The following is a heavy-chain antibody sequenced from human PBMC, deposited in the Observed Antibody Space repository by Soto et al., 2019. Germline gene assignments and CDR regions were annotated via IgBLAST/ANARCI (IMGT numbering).Heavy chain of an antibody. CDR3: ATGVVGAADY. CDR2: TRNKADSYTT. V-gene: IGHV3-72*01. Sequence: EVQLVESGGGLVQPGGSLRLSCAASGFTFSDHYMDWVRQAPGKGLQWVGRTRNKADSYTTEYAASVKGRFIISRDDSKNSLYLQMNSLKTEDTAVYYCATGVVGAADYWGQGTLVTVSS. CDR1: GFTFSDHY. D-gene: IGHD1-26*01. J-gene: IGHJ4*02.